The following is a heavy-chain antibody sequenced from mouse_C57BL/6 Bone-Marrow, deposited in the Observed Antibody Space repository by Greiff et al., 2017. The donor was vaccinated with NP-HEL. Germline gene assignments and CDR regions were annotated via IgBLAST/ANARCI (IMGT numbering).Heavy chain of an antibody. Sequence: EVKLQESGPGLVKPSQSLSLTCSVTGYSITSGYYWNWIRQFPGNKLEWMGYISYDGSNNYNPSLKNRISITRDTSKNQFFLKLNSVTTEDTATYYCARAGSRVSWFAYWGQGTLVTVSA. J-gene: IGHJ3*01. V-gene: IGHV3-6*01. CDR3: ARAGSRVSWFAY. D-gene: IGHD1-1*01. CDR2: ISYDGSN. CDR1: GYSITSGYY.